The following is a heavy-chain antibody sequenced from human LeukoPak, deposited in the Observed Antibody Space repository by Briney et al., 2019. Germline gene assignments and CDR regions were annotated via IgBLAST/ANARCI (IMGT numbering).Heavy chain of an antibody. D-gene: IGHD1-26*01. CDR3: ARDVREGYYYYGMDV. CDR2: INPNSGVT. J-gene: IGHJ6*02. CDR1: GYTFTGYY. V-gene: IGHV1-2*04. Sequence: GASVKVSCKASGYTFTGYYIHWVRQAPGQGLEWMGWINPNSGVTNYAQKFQGWVTMTRDTSIYTAYVEVSRLTSDDTAVYYCARDVREGYYYYGMDVWGQGTTVTVSS.